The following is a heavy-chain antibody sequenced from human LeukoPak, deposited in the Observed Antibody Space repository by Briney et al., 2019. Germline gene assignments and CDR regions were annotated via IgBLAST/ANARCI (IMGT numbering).Heavy chain of an antibody. CDR1: GFTFSTFA. Sequence: PGGSLRLSCAASGFTFSTFAMNGVRQAPGKGPEWVSGIRGSGDSTYYADSVEGRFTISRDNSKNMVFLQMNSLRVADTAVYSCARGKRGVYFYYGMDVWGQGTTVTVS. V-gene: IGHV3-23*01. CDR2: IRGSGDST. D-gene: IGHD2-21*01. CDR3: ARGKRGVYFYYGMDV. J-gene: IGHJ6*02.